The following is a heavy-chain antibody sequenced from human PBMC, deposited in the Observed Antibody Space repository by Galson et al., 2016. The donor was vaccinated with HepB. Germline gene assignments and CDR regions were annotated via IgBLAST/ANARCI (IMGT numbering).Heavy chain of an antibody. CDR2: IRSNTYGGAT. CDR3: SRGPSWLHYFDY. Sequence: LRLSCAASGFIFDDYAMTWFRQAPGKGLEWVGFIRSNTYGGATEYAAPVKGRFFISRDDSSSVAYLQMNSLKTEDTAVYYCSRGPSWLHYFDYWGRGALVTVSS. J-gene: IGHJ4*02. V-gene: IGHV3-49*03. CDR1: GFIFDDYA. D-gene: IGHD5-12*01.